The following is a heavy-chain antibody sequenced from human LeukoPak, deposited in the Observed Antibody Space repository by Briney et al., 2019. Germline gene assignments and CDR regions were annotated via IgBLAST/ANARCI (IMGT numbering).Heavy chain of an antibody. CDR1: GYTFTSYY. CDR2: INPSGGST. D-gene: IGHD1-26*01. V-gene: IGHV1-46*01. Sequence: ASVKVSCKASGYTFTSYYMHWVRQAPGQGLEWMGIINPSGGSTSYAQKFQGRVTMTRDMSTSTVYMELSSLRSEDTAVYYCAREVRSGSYSVAAHTLDCWGQGTLVTVSS. CDR3: AREVRSGSYSVAAHTLDC. J-gene: IGHJ4*02.